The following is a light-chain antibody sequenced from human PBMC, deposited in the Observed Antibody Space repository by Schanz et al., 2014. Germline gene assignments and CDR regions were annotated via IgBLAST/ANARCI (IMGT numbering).Light chain of an antibody. V-gene: IGKV4-1*01. CDR2: WAS. Sequence: DIVMTQSPDSLAVSLGERATINCKSSQSVLYSSNNKNYLAWYQQKPGQSPKLLIYWASTRESGVPDRFSGSGSGTDFTLTISSLQAEDVAVYYCQQYYSIPLTFGQGTKVGIK. CDR3: QQYYSIPLT. J-gene: IGKJ1*01. CDR1: QSVLYSSNNKNY.